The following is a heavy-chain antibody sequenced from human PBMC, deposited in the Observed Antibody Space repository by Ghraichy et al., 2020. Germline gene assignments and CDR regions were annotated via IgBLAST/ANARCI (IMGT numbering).Heavy chain of an antibody. V-gene: IGHV4-34*01. J-gene: IGHJ1*01. Sequence: SETLSLTCAVYGGSFSSFSWSWIRQLPGKGLECIGEANQSGNTNYNPSLKGRVTISVDTSKNQFSLKLNSVTAADTAVYYCATRARPPVRRYFQSWGQGTLVTVSS. CDR2: ANQSGNT. CDR1: GGSFSSFS. CDR3: ATRARPPVRRYFQS.